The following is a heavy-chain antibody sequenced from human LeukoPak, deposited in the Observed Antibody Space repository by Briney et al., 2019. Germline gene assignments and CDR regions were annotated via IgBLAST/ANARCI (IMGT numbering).Heavy chain of an antibody. CDR2: IYYSGST. J-gene: IGHJ4*02. Sequence: SETLSLTCTVSGGSISSSSYYWGWIRQPPGKGLEWIGSIYYSGSTYYNPSLKSRVTISVDTSKNQFSLKLSSVTAADTAVYYCARQTRTKYYDSSGYTLDYWGQGTLVTVSS. V-gene: IGHV4-39*01. CDR3: ARQTRTKYYDSSGYTLDY. CDR1: GGSISSSSYY. D-gene: IGHD3-22*01.